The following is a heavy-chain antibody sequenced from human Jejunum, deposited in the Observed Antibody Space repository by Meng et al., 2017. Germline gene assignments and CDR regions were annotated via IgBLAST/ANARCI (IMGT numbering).Heavy chain of an antibody. CDR2: ANT. D-gene: IGHD1-26*01. Sequence: QVQLQESGPGLVRPSGTLSLICTVSGGSVGRAGYQWGWIRQPPGRGLEWIGYANTNYNPSLKRRVTISLDTSRNLFSLSLTSVTAADTAVYYCARDSMGSLDYWGQGILVTVFS. V-gene: IGHV4-61*08. CDR3: ARDSMGSLDY. J-gene: IGHJ4*02. CDR1: GGSVGRAGYQ.